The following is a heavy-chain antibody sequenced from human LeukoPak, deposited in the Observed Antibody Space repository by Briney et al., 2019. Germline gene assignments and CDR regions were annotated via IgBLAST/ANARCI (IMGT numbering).Heavy chain of an antibody. CDR1: GGSISSSSYY. D-gene: IGHD6-19*01. CDR3: ATTLGSGWKFDY. V-gene: IGHV3-30*03. Sequence: LSLTCTVSGGSISSSSYYWGWVRQAPGTGLEWVAVISYDGSNKYADSVKGRFTISRDNSKNTLFLQMNSLRPDDTAVYYCATTLGSGWKFDYWGQGTLVTVSS. CDR2: ISYDGSNK. J-gene: IGHJ4*02.